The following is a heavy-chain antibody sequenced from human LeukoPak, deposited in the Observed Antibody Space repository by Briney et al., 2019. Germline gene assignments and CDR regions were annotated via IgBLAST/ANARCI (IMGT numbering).Heavy chain of an antibody. CDR3: ARSPVGSNYGHNSYSHYSDI. V-gene: IGHV3-23*01. CDR1: GFTFRSYA. D-gene: IGHD5-18*01. J-gene: IGHJ4*02. CDR2: IRHNGDSR. Sequence: PGGSLRLSCAASGFTFRSYAMNCVRQAPGKGLECVSSIRHNGDSRFYADSVKGRFTISRDNSENMLYLQMNSLRADDTALYFCARSPVGSNYGHNSYSHYSDIWGRGTRVSVSS.